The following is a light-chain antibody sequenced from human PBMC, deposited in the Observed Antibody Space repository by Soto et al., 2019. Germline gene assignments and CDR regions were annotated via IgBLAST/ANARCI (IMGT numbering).Light chain of an antibody. Sequence: QSALTQPASVSGSPGQSITISCTGTSSDVGDYNYVSWYLQHPGKAPKLIIYGVTNRPSGISNRFSGSKSGNTASLTISGLQAEYEADYYCSSYTGTNTLVFGGGTKVTVL. CDR2: GVT. J-gene: IGLJ2*01. V-gene: IGLV2-14*01. CDR1: SSDVGDYNY. CDR3: SSYTGTNTLV.